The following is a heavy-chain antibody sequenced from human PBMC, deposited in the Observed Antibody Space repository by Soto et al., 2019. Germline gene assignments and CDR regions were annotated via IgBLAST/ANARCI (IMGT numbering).Heavy chain of an antibody. Sequence: QLQLQESGPGLVKPSETLSLTCTVSGGSISSSSYYWGWIRQPPGKGLEWIGSIYYSGSTYYNPSLKSRVTISVDTSKNQSSLKLSSVTAADTAVYYCARLTGEHDAFDVWGQGTMVTVSS. J-gene: IGHJ3*01. V-gene: IGHV4-39*01. D-gene: IGHD7-27*01. CDR3: ARLTGEHDAFDV. CDR2: IYYSGST. CDR1: GGSISSSSYY.